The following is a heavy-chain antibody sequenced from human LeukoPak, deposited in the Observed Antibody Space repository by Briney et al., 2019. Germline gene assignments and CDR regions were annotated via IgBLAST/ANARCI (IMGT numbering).Heavy chain of an antibody. CDR2: IYYSGST. V-gene: IGHV4-59*08. J-gene: IGHJ5*02. D-gene: IGHD6-19*01. Sequence: PSETLSLTCTVSGGSISSYYWSWIRQPPGKGLEWIGYIYYSGSTNYNPSLKSRVTISVDTSKNQFSLKLSSVTAADTAVYYCARGTYSSGSRFDPWGQGTLVTVSS. CDR3: ARGTYSSGSRFDP. CDR1: GGSISSYY.